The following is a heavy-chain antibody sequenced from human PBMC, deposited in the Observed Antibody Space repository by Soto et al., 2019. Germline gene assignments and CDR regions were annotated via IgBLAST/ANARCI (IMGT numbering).Heavy chain of an antibody. J-gene: IGHJ6*02. D-gene: IGHD3-9*01. V-gene: IGHV4-31*03. Sequence: QVQLQESGPGLVKPSQTLSLTCTVSGGSISSGGYYWSWIRQHPGKGLEWIGYIYYSGSTYYNPSLKSRVTISLDTSKNQFSLKLSSVTAADTAVYYCASREDYDILTGYYGMDVWGQGTTVTVSS. CDR2: IYYSGST. CDR1: GGSISSGGYY. CDR3: ASREDYDILTGYYGMDV.